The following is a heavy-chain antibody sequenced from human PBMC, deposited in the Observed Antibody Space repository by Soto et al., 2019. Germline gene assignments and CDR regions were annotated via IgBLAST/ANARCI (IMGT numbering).Heavy chain of an antibody. CDR2: ISGYNGNT. V-gene: IGHV1-18*04. D-gene: IGHD2-21*01. Sequence: QVVLEQSGGEVKKPGASVKVSCKASGHTFSGYSITWVRQAPGQGLEWMGRISGYNGNTNYARTLRGRLTLTTDTSTSTAYMESRSLTSDDTAVYYCARDVFCGGAPACPDMDVWGQGTTVTVSS. J-gene: IGHJ6*02. CDR3: ARDVFCGGAPACPDMDV. CDR1: GHTFSGYS.